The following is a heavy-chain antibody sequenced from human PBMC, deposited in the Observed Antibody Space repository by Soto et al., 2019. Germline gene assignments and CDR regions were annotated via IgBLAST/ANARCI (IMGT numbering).Heavy chain of an antibody. D-gene: IGHD3-22*01. CDR3: ARQGYYDSSGYYYPYGMDV. Sequence: SETLSLTCTVSGGSISSSSYYWGWIRQPPGKGLEWIGSIYYSGSTYYNPSLKSRVTISVDTSKNQFSLKLSSVTAADTAVYYCARQGYYDSSGYYYPYGMDVWGQGTTVTVS. J-gene: IGHJ6*02. CDR1: GGSISSSSYY. V-gene: IGHV4-39*01. CDR2: IYYSGST.